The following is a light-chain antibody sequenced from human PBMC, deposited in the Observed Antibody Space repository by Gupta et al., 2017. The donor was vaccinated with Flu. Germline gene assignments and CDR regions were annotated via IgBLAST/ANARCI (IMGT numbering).Light chain of an antibody. J-gene: IGLJ1*01. V-gene: IGLV2-14*01. Sequence: QSALTQPASVSGSPGQSITISCTGTSSDVGDYNYVSWYQQHPGKAPKVIIYEVNNRPSGVSNRFSGSKSGNTASLTISGLQAEDEAEYYCSSYRSSTLGVFGTGTKVTVL. CDR2: EVN. CDR3: SSYRSSTLGV. CDR1: SSDVGDYNY.